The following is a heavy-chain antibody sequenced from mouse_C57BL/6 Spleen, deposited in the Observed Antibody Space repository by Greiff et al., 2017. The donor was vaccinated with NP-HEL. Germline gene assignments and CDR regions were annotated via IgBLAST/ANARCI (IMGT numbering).Heavy chain of an antibody. Sequence: EVQLVESEGGLVQPGSSMKLSCTASGFTFSDYYMAWVRQVPEKGLEWVANINYDGSSTYYLDSLKSRFIISRDNAKNILYLQMSSLKSEDTATYYCARDGDYYGSSYFWYFDVWGTGTTVTVSS. CDR1: GFTFSDYY. V-gene: IGHV5-16*01. J-gene: IGHJ1*03. CDR3: ARDGDYYGSSYFWYFDV. D-gene: IGHD1-1*01. CDR2: INYDGSST.